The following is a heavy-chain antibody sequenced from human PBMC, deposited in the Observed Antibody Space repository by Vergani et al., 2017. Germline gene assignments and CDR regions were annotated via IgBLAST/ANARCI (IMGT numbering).Heavy chain of an antibody. J-gene: IGHJ5*02. CDR2: IYYSGST. V-gene: IGHV4-59*01. Sequence: QVQLQESGPGLVKPSETLSLTCTVSGGSISSYYWSWIRQPPWQGLGWIGYIYYSGSTNYNPSLKSRVTISVDTSKNQFSLTLSSVTAAATAVYYCARGRAAAGSVGWFAPWGQRTLVTVSS. CDR1: GGSISSYY. D-gene: IGHD6-13*01. CDR3: ARGRAAAGSVGWFAP.